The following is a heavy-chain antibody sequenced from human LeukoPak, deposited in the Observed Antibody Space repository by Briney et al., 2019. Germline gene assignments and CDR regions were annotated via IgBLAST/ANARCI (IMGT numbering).Heavy chain of an antibody. CDR3: ARAPSRRYCSSTSCYADDAFDI. J-gene: IGHJ3*02. CDR2: INPNSGGT. Sequence: ASVKVSCKASGYTFTGYYMHWVRQAPGQGLEWMGWINPNSGGTNYAQKFQGRVTMTRDTSISTAYMELSRLRSDDTAVYYCARAPSRRYCSSTSCYADDAFDIWGQGTMVTVSS. CDR1: GYTFTGYY. D-gene: IGHD2-2*01. V-gene: IGHV1-2*02.